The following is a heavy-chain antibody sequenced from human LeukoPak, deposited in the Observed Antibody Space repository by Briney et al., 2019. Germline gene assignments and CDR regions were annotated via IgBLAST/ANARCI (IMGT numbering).Heavy chain of an antibody. V-gene: IGHV3-23*01. D-gene: IGHD3-22*01. Sequence: GGSLRLSCAVSGITLSNYGMSWVRQAPGKGLEWVAGIGGSGAGTNHADSVKGRFTISRDNSKNTLYLQMNSLRVEDTAVYFCAKRGVVIRVILVGFHKEAYYFDSWGQGALVTVSS. CDR1: GITLSNYG. CDR2: IGGSGAGT. J-gene: IGHJ4*02. CDR3: AKRGVVIRVILVGFHKEAYYFDS.